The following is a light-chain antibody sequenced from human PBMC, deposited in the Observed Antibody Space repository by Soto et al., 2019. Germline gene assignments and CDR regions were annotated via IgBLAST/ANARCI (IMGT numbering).Light chain of an antibody. CDR2: DAS. CDR3: QKRSNWPPVT. V-gene: IGKV3-11*01. Sequence: EIVLTQSPATLSLSPGERATLSCRASQSVSNYLAWYQQKPGQAPRLLIYDASNRATGIPARFSGSGSGTDFTLTISSLGPEDFAVYYCQKRSNWPPVTFGQGTKVDIK. J-gene: IGKJ1*01. CDR1: QSVSNY.